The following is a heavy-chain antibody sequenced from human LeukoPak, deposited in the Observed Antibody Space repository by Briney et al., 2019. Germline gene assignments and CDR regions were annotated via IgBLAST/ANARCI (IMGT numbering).Heavy chain of an antibody. CDR3: ARRLYSFTSYFDY. CDR1: GFTFSSYW. V-gene: IGHV3-7*01. CDR2: IKKDGSEK. Sequence: GGSLRLSCAASGFTFSSYWMSWVRQAPGKGLEWVANIKKDGSEKYYVGSVKGRFTISRDNAKNSLYLQMNGLRAEDTAVYYCARRLYSFTSYFDYWGQGTLVTVSS. J-gene: IGHJ4*02. D-gene: IGHD5-18*01.